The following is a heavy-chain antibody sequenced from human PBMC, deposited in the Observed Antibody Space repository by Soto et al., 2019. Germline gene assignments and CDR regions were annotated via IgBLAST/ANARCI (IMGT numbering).Heavy chain of an antibody. CDR3: ARDFRTTIFGVVPFWFDP. Sequence: GASVKVSCKASGYTFTGYYMHWVRQAPGQGLEWMGWINPNSGGTNYAQKFRGRVTMTRDTSISTAYMELSRLRSDDTAVYYCARDFRTTIFGVVPFWFDPWGQGTLVTVSS. J-gene: IGHJ5*02. CDR1: GYTFTGYY. V-gene: IGHV1-2*02. CDR2: INPNSGGT. D-gene: IGHD3-3*01.